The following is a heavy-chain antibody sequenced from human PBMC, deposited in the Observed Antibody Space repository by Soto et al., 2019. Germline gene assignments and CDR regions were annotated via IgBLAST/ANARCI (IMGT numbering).Heavy chain of an antibody. V-gene: IGHV1-69*01. J-gene: IGHJ5*02. D-gene: IGHD4-17*01. CDR2: IIPIFGTA. CDR1: GGTFSSYA. CDR3: VRDPNGDFTVGEGNWFDP. Sequence: QVQLVQSGAEVKKPGSSVKVSCKASGGTFSSYAISWVRQAPGQGLEWMGGIIPIFGTANYAQKFQGRVTITADESTSTAYMELSSLRSEDTAVYYCVRDPNGDFTVGEGNWFDPWGQGTLVTVSS.